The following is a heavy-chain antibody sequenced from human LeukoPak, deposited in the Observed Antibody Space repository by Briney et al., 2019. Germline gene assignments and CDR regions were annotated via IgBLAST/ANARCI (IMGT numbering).Heavy chain of an antibody. D-gene: IGHD2-2*01. V-gene: IGHV4-34*01. CDR3: ARGGCSTSRCYAPADY. J-gene: IGHJ4*02. CDR2: INHRGTT. Sequence: PSETLSLTCAVYGGSFSGYYWSWIRQPPGKGLEWIGEINHRGTTNYNPPLKSRATISVDTSKNQFSLNLYSVTAADTALYYCARGGCSTSRCYAPADYWGQGTLVTVSS. CDR1: GGSFSGYY.